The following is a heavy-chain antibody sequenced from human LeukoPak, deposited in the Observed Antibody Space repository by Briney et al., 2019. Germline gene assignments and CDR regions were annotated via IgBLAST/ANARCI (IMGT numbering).Heavy chain of an antibody. CDR1: GYTLTELS. CDR3: ATAGDSSGWSPGSGIGY. CDR2: FDPEDGET. D-gene: IGHD6-19*01. V-gene: IGHV1-24*01. J-gene: IGHJ4*02. Sequence: ASVKVSCKVSGYTLTELSMHWVRQAPGKGLEWMGGFDPEDGETIYAQKFQGRVIMTEDTSTDTAYMELSSLRSEDTAVYYCATAGDSSGWSPGSGIGYWGQGTLVTVSS.